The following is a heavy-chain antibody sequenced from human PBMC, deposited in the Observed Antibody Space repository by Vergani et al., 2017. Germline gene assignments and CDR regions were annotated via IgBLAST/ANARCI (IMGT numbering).Heavy chain of an antibody. V-gene: IGHV3-7*01. Sequence: EVQLLESGGGLVQPGGSLRLSCAASGFTFSSYWMSWVRQAPGKGLEWVANIKQDGSEKYYVDSVKGRFTISRDNAKNSLYLQMNSLRAEDTAVYYCAREPLIVVVPAANHWFDPWGQGTLVTVSS. CDR1: GFTFSSYW. CDR3: AREPLIVVVPAANHWFDP. J-gene: IGHJ5*02. CDR2: IKQDGSEK. D-gene: IGHD2-2*01.